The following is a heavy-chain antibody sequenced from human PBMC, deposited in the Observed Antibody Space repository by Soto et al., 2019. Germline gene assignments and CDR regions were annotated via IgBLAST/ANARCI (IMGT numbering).Heavy chain of an antibody. D-gene: IGHD6-19*01. CDR2: IYWDDDK. CDR1: GFSLSTSGVG. J-gene: IGHJ4*02. V-gene: IGHV2-5*02. Sequence: QITLKESGPTLVKPTQTLTLTCTFSGFSLSTSGVGVGWIRHPPGKALEWLALIYWDDDKRYSPSLKSRLTITKDTSKNHVVLTMTNMDPVDTATYYCARLAVAVNFDYWGQGTLVTVSS. CDR3: ARLAVAVNFDY.